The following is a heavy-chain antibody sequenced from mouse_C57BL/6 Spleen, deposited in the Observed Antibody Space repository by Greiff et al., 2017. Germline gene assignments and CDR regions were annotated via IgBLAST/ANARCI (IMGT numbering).Heavy chain of an antibody. CDR3: TDSITTVVAYYYAMDY. D-gene: IGHD1-1*01. V-gene: IGHV6-3*01. CDR1: GFTFSNYW. J-gene: IGHJ4*01. Sequence: EVKVEESGGGLVQPGGSMKLSCVASGFTFSNYWMNWVRQSPEKGLEWVAQIRLKSDNYATHYAESVKGRFTISRDDSKSSVYLQMNNLKAEDTGIYYCTDSITTVVAYYYAMDYWGQGTSGTVSS. CDR2: IRLKSDNYAT.